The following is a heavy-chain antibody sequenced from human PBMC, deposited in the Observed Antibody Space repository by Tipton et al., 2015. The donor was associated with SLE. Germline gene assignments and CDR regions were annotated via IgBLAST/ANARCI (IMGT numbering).Heavy chain of an antibody. CDR1: GGSFSGYY. J-gene: IGHJ4*01. D-gene: IGHD6-19*01. Sequence: TLSLTCAVYGGSFSGYYWSWIRQPAGKGLEWIGRIYTSGSANYNPSLKSRVTISLDTSKNQFSLKLSSVTAADTAVYYCARDGLGSYFDYWSRGTLVTVSS. CDR3: ARDGLGSYFDY. V-gene: IGHV4-4*07. CDR2: IYTSGSA.